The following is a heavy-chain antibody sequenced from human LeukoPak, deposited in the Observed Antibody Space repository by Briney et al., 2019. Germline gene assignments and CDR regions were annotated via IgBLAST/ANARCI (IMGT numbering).Heavy chain of an antibody. J-gene: IGHJ6*04. Sequence: GGSLRLSCAASGFTFSSYGMHWVRQAPGNGLEWVAVISYDGSNKYYADSVKGRFTISRDNSKNTLYLQMNSLRAEDTAVYYCAKAGIQLWFPGMDVWGKGTTVTVSS. CDR3: AKAGIQLWFPGMDV. D-gene: IGHD5-18*01. CDR2: ISYDGSNK. V-gene: IGHV3-30*18. CDR1: GFTFSSYG.